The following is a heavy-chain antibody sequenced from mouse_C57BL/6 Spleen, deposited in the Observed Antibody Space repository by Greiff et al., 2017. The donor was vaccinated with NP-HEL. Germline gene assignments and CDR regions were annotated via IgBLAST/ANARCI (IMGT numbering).Heavy chain of an antibody. D-gene: IGHD1-1*01. CDR2: IDPEDGDT. V-gene: IGHV14-2*01. Sequence: EVKLMESGAELVKPGASVKLSCTASGFNIKDYYMHWVKQRTEQGLEWIGRIDPEDGDTKYAPKFQGKATITADTSSNTAYLQLSSLTSEDTAVYYCARYYYGSRNYAMDYWGQGTSVTVSS. CDR1: GFNIKDYY. J-gene: IGHJ4*01. CDR3: ARYYYGSRNYAMDY.